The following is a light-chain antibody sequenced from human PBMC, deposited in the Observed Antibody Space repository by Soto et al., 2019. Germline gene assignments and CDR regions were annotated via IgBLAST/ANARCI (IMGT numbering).Light chain of an antibody. CDR2: GAS. J-gene: IGKJ1*01. Sequence: EIVMTQSPATLSVSPGERATLSCRASQSVSSNLAWYQQKPGQAPRLLIYGASTRATGIPARFSGSGSGTEFTLTISSLQPEDFAVYYCQQYNSWFRTFVQGTKVEIK. V-gene: IGKV3-15*01. CDR3: QQYNSWFRT. CDR1: QSVSSN.